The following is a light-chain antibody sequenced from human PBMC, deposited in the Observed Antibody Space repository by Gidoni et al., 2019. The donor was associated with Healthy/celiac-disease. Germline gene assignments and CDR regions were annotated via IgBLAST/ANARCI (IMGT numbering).Light chain of an antibody. Sequence: DIVMTQSPDYLAVSLGERATINCKSSQSVLYSSNNKNYLAWYQQKPGQPPKLLIYWASTRESGVPDRFSGSGSGTDFTLTISSLQVEDVAVYYCQQYYSTPRTFGQGTKLEIK. CDR2: WAS. CDR1: QSVLYSSNNKNY. V-gene: IGKV4-1*01. CDR3: QQYYSTPRT. J-gene: IGKJ2*01.